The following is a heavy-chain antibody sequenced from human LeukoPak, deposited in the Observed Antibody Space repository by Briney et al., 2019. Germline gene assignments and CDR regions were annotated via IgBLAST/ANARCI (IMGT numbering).Heavy chain of an antibody. D-gene: IGHD1-26*01. V-gene: IGHV1-8*02. J-gene: IGHJ4*02. CDR1: GYTFKNYD. Sequence: GASVKVSCKASGYTFKNYDINWVRQATGQGLEWMGWMNPNSGNTGFAQKFQDRVSMTRDTSINPAYMELTSLRSGDTAVYYCARATPGALQGYSFDIGGRGTVVTVYS. CDR3: ARATPGALQGYSFDI. CDR2: MNPNSGNT.